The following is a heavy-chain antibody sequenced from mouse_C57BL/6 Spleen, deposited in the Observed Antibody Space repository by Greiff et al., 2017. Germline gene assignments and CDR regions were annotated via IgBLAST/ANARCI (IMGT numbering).Heavy chain of an antibody. CDR2: INPSSGYT. D-gene: IGHD2-3*01. CDR1: GYTFTSYW. J-gene: IGHJ4*01. CDR3: ARSDGSLAMDY. Sequence: VKLVESGAELAKPGASVKLSCKASGYTFTSYWMHWVKQRPGQGLEWIGYINPSSGYTKYNQKVKDKATLTADKTSSTAYMQLSSLTYEDTAVYYCARSDGSLAMDYWGQGTSVTVSS. V-gene: IGHV1-7*01.